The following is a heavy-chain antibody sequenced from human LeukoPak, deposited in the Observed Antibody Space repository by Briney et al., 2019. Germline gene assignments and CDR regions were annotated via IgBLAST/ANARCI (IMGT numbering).Heavy chain of an antibody. Sequence: GGSLRLSCAASGFTVSSNYMSRVRQAPGKGLEWVSVFYSADNTLYADSVKGRFTISRDNSKNTLYLQMNSLRVEDTAVYYCGTFGGVIAPGYWGQGTLVTVSS. CDR2: FYSADNT. D-gene: IGHD3-16*02. CDR1: GFTVSSNY. J-gene: IGHJ4*02. CDR3: GTFGGVIAPGY. V-gene: IGHV3-53*01.